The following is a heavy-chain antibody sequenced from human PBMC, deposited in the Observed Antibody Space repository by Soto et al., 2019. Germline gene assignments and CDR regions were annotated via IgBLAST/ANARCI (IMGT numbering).Heavy chain of an antibody. CDR3: ARSEVDTAMVTFPYYYCDGRYV. CDR1: GGSFSGYY. V-gene: IGHV4-34*01. CDR2: INHSGST. D-gene: IGHD5-18*01. J-gene: IGHJ6*02. Sequence: QVQLQQWGAGLLKPSETLSLTCAVYGGSFSGYYWSWIRQPPGKGLEWIGEINHSGSTNYNPSLKSRVTMSVDTSRNQCSLKRSSVTAADTAVYYCARSEVDTAMVTFPYYYCDGRYVWGQGTTVTVSS.